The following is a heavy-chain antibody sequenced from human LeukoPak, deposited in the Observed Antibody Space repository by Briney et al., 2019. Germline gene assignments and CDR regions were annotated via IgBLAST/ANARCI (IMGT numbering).Heavy chain of an antibody. CDR1: GGSISSGGYS. CDR2: IYHSGST. J-gene: IGHJ4*02. CDR3: ARMAYGSVDALGY. V-gene: IGHV4-30-2*02. Sequence: SETLSLTCAVSGGSISSGGYSWSWIRQPPGKGLEWIGYIYHSGSTYYNPSLKSRVTISVDTSKNQFSLKLSSVTAADTAVNYCARMAYGSVDALGYWGQGTLVTVSS. D-gene: IGHD3-10*01.